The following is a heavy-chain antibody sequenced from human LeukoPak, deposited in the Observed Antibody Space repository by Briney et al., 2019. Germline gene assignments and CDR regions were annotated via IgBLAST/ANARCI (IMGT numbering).Heavy chain of an antibody. J-gene: IGHJ5*02. Sequence: GGSLRLSCAASGFTFSSYDMYWVRQAPGKGLDWVAFVRYDGSQKYYADSVKGRFTISRDNAKNSLHLQMNSLRAEDTAVYYCAREGLSGYYLNWFDPWGQGTLVTVSS. CDR2: VRYDGSQK. CDR3: AREGLSGYYLNWFDP. CDR1: GFTFSSYD. V-gene: IGHV3-30*02. D-gene: IGHD3-22*01.